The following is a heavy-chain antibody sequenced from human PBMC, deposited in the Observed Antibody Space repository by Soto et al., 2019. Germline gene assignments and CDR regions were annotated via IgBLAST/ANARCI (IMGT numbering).Heavy chain of an antibody. J-gene: IGHJ6*02. Sequence: ASVKVSCKASGGSFTYTLSCVRQSPGQGLEWMGGIIPIFGTANYAQKFQGRVTITADESTKTAYMELSTLRSEDTAVYYCARLHSHGTYGMDVWGQGTTVTVYS. CDR2: IIPIFGTA. CDR3: ARLHSHGTYGMDV. V-gene: IGHV1-69*13. CDR1: GGSFTYT. D-gene: IGHD5-18*01.